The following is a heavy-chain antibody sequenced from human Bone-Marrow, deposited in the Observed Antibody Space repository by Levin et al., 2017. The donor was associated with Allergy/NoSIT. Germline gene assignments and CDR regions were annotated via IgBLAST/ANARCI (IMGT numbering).Heavy chain of an antibody. D-gene: IGHD3-16*01. V-gene: IGHV1-3*01. CDR2: INAGNGNT. Sequence: GESLKISCKASGYTFTSYAMHWVRQAPGQRLEWMGWINAGNGNTKYSQKFQGRVTITRDTSASTAYMELSSLRSEDTAVYYCARLNYDPNWFDPWGQGTLVTVSS. CDR1: GYTFTSYA. CDR3: ARLNYDPNWFDP. J-gene: IGHJ5*02.